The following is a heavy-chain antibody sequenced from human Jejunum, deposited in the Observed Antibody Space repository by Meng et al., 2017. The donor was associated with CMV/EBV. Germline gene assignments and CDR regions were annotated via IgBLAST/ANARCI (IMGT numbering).Heavy chain of an antibody. V-gene: IGHV4-31*03. CDR1: GGSVSSGGYS. CDR3: ARVSSGWDYFDY. CDR2: IYYSGST. J-gene: IGHJ4*02. Sequence: QVPLQESGPGLAKPSQTLSLTCTVSGGSVSSGGYSWTWIRQHPGKGLEWFRHIYYSGSTFYNPSLKRRVIISIDTSKNQFSLNLRSVTAADTAVYYCARVSSGWDYFDYWGQGTLVTVSS. D-gene: IGHD6-19*01.